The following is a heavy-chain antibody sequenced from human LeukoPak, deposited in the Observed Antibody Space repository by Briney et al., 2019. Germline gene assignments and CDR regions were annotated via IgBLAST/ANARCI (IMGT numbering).Heavy chain of an antibody. CDR1: GGSFSGYY. D-gene: IGHD5-24*01. Sequence: SETLPLTCAVYGGSFSGYYWTWIRQPPGKGLEWIGEINPSGSTNYNPSLKSRVTISVDTSKNQFSLKLRSVTAADTAVFYCARGQGRDGYNGILEYWGQGALVTVSS. CDR2: INPSGST. CDR3: ARGQGRDGYNGILEY. J-gene: IGHJ4*02. V-gene: IGHV4-34*01.